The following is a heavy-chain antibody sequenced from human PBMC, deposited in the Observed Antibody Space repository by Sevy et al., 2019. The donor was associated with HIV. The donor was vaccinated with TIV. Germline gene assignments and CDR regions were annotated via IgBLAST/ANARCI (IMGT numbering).Heavy chain of an antibody. CDR2: FYPGYSDT. V-gene: IGHV5-51*01. D-gene: IGHD3-22*01. CDR1: GYSFTSYW. J-gene: IGHJ4*02. Sequence: GESLKISCKGSGYSFTSYWIGWVRQMPGKGLEWMGIFYPGYSDTRYSPSFQGQVTISADKSSSTAYLQWSSLKASDTAMYYCARSFRYDSSGYYYEYWGQGTLVTVSS. CDR3: ARSFRYDSSGYYYEY.